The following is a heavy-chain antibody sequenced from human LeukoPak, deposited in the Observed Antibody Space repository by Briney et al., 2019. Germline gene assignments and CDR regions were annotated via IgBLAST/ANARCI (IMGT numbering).Heavy chain of an antibody. CDR3: TKGGDGYNLDY. V-gene: IGHV3-43*01. J-gene: IGHJ4*02. D-gene: IGHD5-24*01. CDR1: GFTFDDYT. CDR2: ISWDGGST. Sequence: GGSLRLSCAASGFTFDDYTMHWVRQAPGKGLEWVSLISWDGGSTYYADSVKGRFTISRDNSKNSLYLQMNSLRTEDTALYYCTKGGDGYNLDYWGQGTLVTVSS.